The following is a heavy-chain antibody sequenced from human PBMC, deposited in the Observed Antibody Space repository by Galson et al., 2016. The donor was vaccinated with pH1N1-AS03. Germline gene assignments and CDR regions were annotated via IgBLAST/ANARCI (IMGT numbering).Heavy chain of an antibody. CDR1: QFFVGGFW. J-gene: IGHJ4*02. CDR2: INGDGTIA. V-gene: IGHV3-74*01. D-gene: IGHD3-10*01. CDR3: AIADYGSGRILDY. Sequence: SLRLSCAVSQFFVGGFWMHWVRRVPGKGLVWVSRINGDGTIANYAGSVEGRFTVSRDNARNTLFLQMDRLTGDDTGVYYCAIADYGSGRILDYWGQGTLVTVPS.